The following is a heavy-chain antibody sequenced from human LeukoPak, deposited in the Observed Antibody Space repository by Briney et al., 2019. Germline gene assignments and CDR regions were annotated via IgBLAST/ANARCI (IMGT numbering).Heavy chain of an antibody. D-gene: IGHD4-23*01. CDR3: AKQLFNGGLQIFDY. J-gene: IGHJ4*02. Sequence: GGSLRLSSAAYGSRFSSYAMSWVSRAPGKGLEWDSGFDNSRDSTYYANSVKGRFTISRDNSMDTLYLQMNSLRVGDTAVYYCAKQLFNGGLQIFDYWGQGTLVTVSS. V-gene: IGHV3-23*01. CDR2: FDNSRDST. CDR1: GSRFSSYA.